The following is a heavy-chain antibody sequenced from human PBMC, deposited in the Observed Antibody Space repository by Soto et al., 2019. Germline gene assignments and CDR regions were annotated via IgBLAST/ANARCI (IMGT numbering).Heavy chain of an antibody. D-gene: IGHD6-19*01. Sequence: GGSLRLSCAASGFTFSSYAMSWVRQAPGKGLEWVSAISGSGGSTYYADSVKGRFTISRDNSKNTLYLQMNSLRAEDTAVYYCAKGRRHSSGWAPYYYYYMDVWGKGTTVTVSS. V-gene: IGHV3-23*01. J-gene: IGHJ6*03. CDR3: AKGRRHSSGWAPYYYYYMDV. CDR2: ISGSGGST. CDR1: GFTFSSYA.